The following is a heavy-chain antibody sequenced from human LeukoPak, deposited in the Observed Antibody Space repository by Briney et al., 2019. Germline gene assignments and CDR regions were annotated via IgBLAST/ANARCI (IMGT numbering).Heavy chain of an antibody. Sequence: GGSLRLSCAASGFTFSSYAVSWVRQAPGKGLEWVSAISGSGGSTYYADSVKGRFTISRDNSKNTLYLQMNSLRAEDTAVYYCARGSLLWFGELASWFDPWGQGTLVTVSS. CDR3: ARGSLLWFGELASWFDP. J-gene: IGHJ5*02. V-gene: IGHV3-23*01. D-gene: IGHD3-10*01. CDR1: GFTFSSYA. CDR2: ISGSGGST.